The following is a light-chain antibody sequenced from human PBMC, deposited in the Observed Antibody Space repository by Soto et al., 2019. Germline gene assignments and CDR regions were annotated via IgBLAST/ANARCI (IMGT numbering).Light chain of an antibody. CDR2: YNS. J-gene: IGLJ3*02. V-gene: IGLV1-47*01. CDR1: SSNIGSNY. CDR3: SAWDDSLRAVM. Sequence: QSVLTQPPSASGTPRQRVTISCSGSSSNIGSNYVYWYQQLPGTAPKLLIYYNSQRPSGVPDRFSGSKSDTSASLAISGLRPEDEADYYCSAWDDSLRAVMFGGGTKLTVL.